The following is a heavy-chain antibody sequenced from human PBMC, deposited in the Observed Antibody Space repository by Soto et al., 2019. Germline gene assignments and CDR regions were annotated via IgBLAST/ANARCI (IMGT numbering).Heavy chain of an antibody. J-gene: IGHJ6*02. Sequence: GASVKVSCKASGYTFTSYGIHWVRQAPGQRLGWTGWINAGNGNTKYSEKFQGRVTITRDTSASTAYLELSSLRSEDTAVYYCARPLSGYDFTSGSSQVFHYYGMDVWGQGTTVTVSS. CDR1: GYTFTSYG. CDR3: ARPLSGYDFTSGSSQVFHYYGMDV. D-gene: IGHD3-10*01. V-gene: IGHV1-3*01. CDR2: INAGNGNT.